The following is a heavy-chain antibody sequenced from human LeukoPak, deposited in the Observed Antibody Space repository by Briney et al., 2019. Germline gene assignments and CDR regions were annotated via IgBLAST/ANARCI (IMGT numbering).Heavy chain of an antibody. CDR1: GFTFSSYA. D-gene: IGHD2-2*01. Sequence: HPGRSLRLSCAASGFTFSSYAMPWVRQAPGKGLEWVAVISYDGSNKYYADSVKGRFTISRDNSKNTLYLQMNSLRAEDTAVYYCARDLPSGSSYGMDVWGQGTTVTVSS. V-gene: IGHV3-30-3*01. CDR2: ISYDGSNK. J-gene: IGHJ6*02. CDR3: ARDLPSGSSYGMDV.